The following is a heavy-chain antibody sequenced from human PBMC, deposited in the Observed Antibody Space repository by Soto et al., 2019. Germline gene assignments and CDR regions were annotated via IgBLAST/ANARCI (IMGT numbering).Heavy chain of an antibody. CDR1: GDSVRSGNYY. CDR3: ARYYPGGLPTAG. CDR2: IAYTGTT. Sequence: QVQLQESGPGLVKPSETLSLTYTVSGDSVRSGNYYWTWIRQPPGKGLEWIGFIAYTGTTHYNPSLKSRVTISVDMSKNQFSLKLNSVSAADSGVYYCARYYPGGLPTAGWGQGILVTVSS. J-gene: IGHJ4*02. V-gene: IGHV4-61*01. D-gene: IGHD1-26*01.